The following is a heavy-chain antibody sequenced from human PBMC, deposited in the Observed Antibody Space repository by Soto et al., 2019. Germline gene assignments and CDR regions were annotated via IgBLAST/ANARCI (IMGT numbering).Heavy chain of an antibody. Sequence: QVQLVESGGGLVKPGGTLRLSCAASGFTFSDYYMSWIRQAPGKGLEWVSYISSSGSTINYADSVKGRFTISRHNAKNSLFLQMNSLRAEDTAVYDCARKKCRSGCVVPYYMDAWGKGATVTVSS. CDR3: ARKKCRSGCVVPYYMDA. J-gene: IGHJ6*03. CDR2: ISSSGSTI. V-gene: IGHV3-11*01. CDR1: GFTFSDYY. D-gene: IGHD3-3*01.